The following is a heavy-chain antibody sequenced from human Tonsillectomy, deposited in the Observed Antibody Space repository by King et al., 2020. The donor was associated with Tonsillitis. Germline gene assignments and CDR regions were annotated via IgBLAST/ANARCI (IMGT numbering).Heavy chain of an antibody. J-gene: IGHJ2*01. D-gene: IGHD1-26*01. V-gene: IGHV3-23*03. CDR1: GFTFSSYA. CDR3: ARDTAGRGWYFAL. CDR2: IYSGSSRT. Sequence: VQLVESGGGLVQPGGSLRLSCAASGFTFSSYAMSWVRQAPGEGLEWVSIIYSGSSRTYYVDSVKGRFTISRDDSNNTLYLQMNNLRAEDTAVYYCARDTAGRGWYFALWGRGTLVTVSS.